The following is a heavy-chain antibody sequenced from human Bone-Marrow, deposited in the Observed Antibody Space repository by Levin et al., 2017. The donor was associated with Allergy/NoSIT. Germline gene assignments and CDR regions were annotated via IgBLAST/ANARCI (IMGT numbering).Heavy chain of an antibody. CDR3: ARGGILTGKNFDY. V-gene: IGHV3-74*01. CDR1: GYTFSTYW. Sequence: GGSLRLSCAASGYTFSTYWTHWVRQAPGKGLVRVSGINSDGSSTTYADSVKGRFTISRDNAKNMLYLQMSGLRAEDTAVYYCARGGILTGKNFDYWGQGTLVTVSS. D-gene: IGHD3-9*01. J-gene: IGHJ4*02. CDR2: INSDGSST.